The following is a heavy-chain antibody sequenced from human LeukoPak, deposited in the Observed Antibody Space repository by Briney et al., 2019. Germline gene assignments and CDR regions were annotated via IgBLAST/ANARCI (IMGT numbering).Heavy chain of an antibody. D-gene: IGHD6-19*01. V-gene: IGHV3-7*01. CDR1: GFTFSDYY. CDR2: IKQDGSEK. CDR3: ARDLQGYSSGWYRGDY. J-gene: IGHJ4*02. Sequence: GGSLRLSCAASGFTFSDYYMSWIRQAPGKGLEWVANIKQDGSEKYYVDSVKGRFTISRDNTKNSLYLQMNSLRAEDTAVYYCARDLQGYSSGWYRGDYWGQGTLVTVSS.